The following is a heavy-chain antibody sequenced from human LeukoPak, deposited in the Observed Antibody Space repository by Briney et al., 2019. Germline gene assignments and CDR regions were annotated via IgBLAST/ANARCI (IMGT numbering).Heavy chain of an antibody. CDR1: GGSFSDYS. V-gene: IGHV4-34*01. CDR2: VNHSGST. J-gene: IGHJ6*02. CDR3: ARGRYTARGIIRPCYISSGLDV. Sequence: PSETLSLTCAVYGGSFSDYSWNWIRQPPGKGLEWIGEVNHSGSTNYNPSLKGRVTLSVDTSKNQFSLKVTSVTAADTAIYYCARGRYTARGIIRPCYISSGLDVWGQGATVTVFS. D-gene: IGHD3-10*01.